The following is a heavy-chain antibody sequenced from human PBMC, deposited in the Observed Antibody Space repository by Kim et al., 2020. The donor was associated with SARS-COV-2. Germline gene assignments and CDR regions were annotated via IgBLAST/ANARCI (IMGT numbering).Heavy chain of an antibody. CDR3: TRLYGTDSN. J-gene: IGHJ4*02. Sequence: YATAYAASVKDRFTISRDDSKNTAYLQMNSLKTEDTAVYYCTRLYGTDSNWGQGTLVTVSS. CDR2: YAT. V-gene: IGHV3-73*01. D-gene: IGHD2-2*02.